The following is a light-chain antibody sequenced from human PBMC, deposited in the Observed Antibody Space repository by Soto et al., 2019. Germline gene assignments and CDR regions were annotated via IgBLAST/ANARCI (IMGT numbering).Light chain of an antibody. V-gene: IGLV2-14*01. CDR2: EVS. CDR1: SSDVGGYNY. CDR3: SSYTSSSIYV. J-gene: IGLJ1*01. Sequence: SALTQPASVSGSPGQSITISCTGTSSDVGGYNYVSWYQQHPGKAPKLMIYEVSNRPSGVSNRFSGSKSGNTASLTTSGLQAEDEADYYCSSYTSSSIYVFGTGTKVTVL.